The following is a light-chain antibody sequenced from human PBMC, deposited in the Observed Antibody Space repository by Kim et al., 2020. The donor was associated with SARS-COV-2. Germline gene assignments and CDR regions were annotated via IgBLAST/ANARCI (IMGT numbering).Light chain of an antibody. CDR1: QDVKNW. Sequence: SASVGDRVPITCRASQDVKNWLAWYQQKPGKAPQLLIYGALNLQSGVPSRFSGSKTGTDFTLTINGLQPEDFAIYFCQQANNFPYTFGQGTKLEI. CDR3: QQANNFPYT. V-gene: IGKV1D-12*01. CDR2: GAL. J-gene: IGKJ2*01.